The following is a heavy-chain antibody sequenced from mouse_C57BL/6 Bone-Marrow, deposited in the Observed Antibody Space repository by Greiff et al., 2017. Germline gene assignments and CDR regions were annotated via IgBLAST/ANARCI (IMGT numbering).Heavy chain of an antibody. CDR1: GFTFSSYT. D-gene: IGHD1-1*01. CDR3: ASLYYYGSSYPPWFAY. Sequence: EVNLVESGGGLVKPGGSLKLSCAASGFTFSSYTMSWVRQTPEQRLEWVATISGGGGNTYYPDSVKGRFTISRDTAKNTLYMQMSSLRSEDTALYYCASLYYYGSSYPPWFAYWGQGTLVTVSA. V-gene: IGHV5-9*01. J-gene: IGHJ3*01. CDR2: ISGGGGNT.